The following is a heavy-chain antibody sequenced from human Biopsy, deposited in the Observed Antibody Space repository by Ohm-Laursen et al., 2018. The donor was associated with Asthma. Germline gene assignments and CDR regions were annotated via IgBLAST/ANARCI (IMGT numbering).Heavy chain of an antibody. CDR3: VRDGTDDAFDI. CDR2: ISKDASTQ. D-gene: IGHD1-1*01. CDR1: GFSFSNFA. Sequence: SLRLSCAATGFSFSNFAIHWVRQTPGKGLEWVGVISKDASTQDYADSVKGRFTMARDNSKNTLDLQMNSLREEDTAVYYCVRDGTDDAFDIWGQGTVVSVSS. V-gene: IGHV3-30*01. J-gene: IGHJ3*02.